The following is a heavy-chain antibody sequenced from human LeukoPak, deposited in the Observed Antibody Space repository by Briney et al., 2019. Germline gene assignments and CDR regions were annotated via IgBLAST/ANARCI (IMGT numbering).Heavy chain of an antibody. CDR2: IYYSGST. Sequence: SETLSLTCTVSGGSISSSSYYWGWIRQPPGKGLEWIVSIYYSGSTYYNPFLKSRVTISVDTSKNQFSLKLSSVTAADTAVYYCARHSGSSSSDPYNWFDPWGQGTLVTVSS. CDR1: GGSISSSSYY. D-gene: IGHD6-6*01. CDR3: ARHSGSSSSDPYNWFDP. J-gene: IGHJ5*02. V-gene: IGHV4-39*01.